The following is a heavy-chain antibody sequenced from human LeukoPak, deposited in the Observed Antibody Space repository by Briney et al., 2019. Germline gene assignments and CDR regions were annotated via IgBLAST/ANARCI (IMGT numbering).Heavy chain of an antibody. D-gene: IGHD1-26*01. CDR2: INRSGST. CDR3: ARSLVGKFYYYGMDV. Sequence: SETLSLTCAVYGGSFSGYYWSWIRQPPGKGLEWIGEINRSGSTNYNPSLKSRVTISVDTSKNQFSLKLSSVTAADTAVYYCARSLVGKFYYYGMDVWGQGTTVTVSS. J-gene: IGHJ6*02. V-gene: IGHV4-34*01. CDR1: GGSFSGYY.